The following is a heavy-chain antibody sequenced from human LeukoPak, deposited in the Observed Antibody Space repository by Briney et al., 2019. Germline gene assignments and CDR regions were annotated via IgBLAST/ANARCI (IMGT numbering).Heavy chain of an antibody. CDR3: ARSNQADDY. Sequence: PGGSLRLSCAASGFTFSSYWMHWVRQVPRKGLVWVARINPGGSSITYADSVKGRFTISRDNAKNTLYLQMDSLRAEDTGVYYCARSNQADDYWGQGTLVTVSS. V-gene: IGHV3-74*01. CDR2: INPGGSSI. CDR1: GFTFSSYW. J-gene: IGHJ4*02. D-gene: IGHD1-14*01.